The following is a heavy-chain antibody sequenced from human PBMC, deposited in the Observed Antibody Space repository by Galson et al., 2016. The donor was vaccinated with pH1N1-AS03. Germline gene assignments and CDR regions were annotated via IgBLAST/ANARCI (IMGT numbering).Heavy chain of an antibody. D-gene: IGHD4-11*01. V-gene: IGHV4-39*01. J-gene: IGHJ3*02. CDR2: IYYSGNS. CDR3: AKTVFTDAFDI. Sequence: TLSLTCTVSGGSISSRDHYWVWIRQTPGKGLEWIGHIYYSGNSYYNPSLKGRVNFSVDTSKNQFSLKLASVTAADTAVYYCAKTVFTDAFDIWSPGTRVSVSS. CDR1: GGSISSRDHY.